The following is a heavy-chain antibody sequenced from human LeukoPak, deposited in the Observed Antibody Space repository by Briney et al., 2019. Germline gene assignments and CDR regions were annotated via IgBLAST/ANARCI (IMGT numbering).Heavy chain of an antibody. CDR3: AKWGDYDVLTGYYDSDY. CDR1: GFTFSNYA. D-gene: IGHD3-9*01. J-gene: IGHJ4*02. CDR2: VSGRDTST. V-gene: IGHV3-23*01. Sequence: GGSLRLSCAASGFTFSNYAMSCVRQAPGEGLEWGSAVSGRDTSTYYTDSVKGRFTISRDNSKNTLYLQMNSLSAEDTAIYYCAKWGDYDVLTGYYDSDYWGQGTLVTVSS.